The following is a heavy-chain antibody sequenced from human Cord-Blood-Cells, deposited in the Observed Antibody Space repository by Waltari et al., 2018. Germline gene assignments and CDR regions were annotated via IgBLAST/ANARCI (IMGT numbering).Heavy chain of an antibody. CDR1: GGSFSGYY. CDR2: INHSGST. CDR3: ARERGSYAFDI. J-gene: IGHJ3*02. Sequence: QVQLQQWGAGLLKPSETLSLTCAVYGGSFSGYYWSWIRQPPGKGLEWIGEINHSGSTNYNPSLKSRVTISVDTSKNQFSLKLSSVTAADTAVYYCARERGSYAFDIWGQGTMVTVSS. D-gene: IGHD1-26*01. V-gene: IGHV4-34*01.